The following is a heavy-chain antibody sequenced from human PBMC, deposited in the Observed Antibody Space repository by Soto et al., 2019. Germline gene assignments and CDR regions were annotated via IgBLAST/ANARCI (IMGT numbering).Heavy chain of an antibody. CDR3: ARHPVYFIAVADNPAYNWFDP. CDR2: IYYSGST. CDR1: GGSISSSSYY. J-gene: IGHJ5*02. D-gene: IGHD6-19*01. V-gene: IGHV4-39*01. Sequence: QLQLQESGPGLVKPSETLSLTCTVSGGSISSSSYYWGWIRQPPGKGLEWIGSIYYSGSTYYNPSLKSRVTISVDTSKNQFSLKLSSVTAADTAVYYCARHPVYFIAVADNPAYNWFDPWGQGTLVTVSS.